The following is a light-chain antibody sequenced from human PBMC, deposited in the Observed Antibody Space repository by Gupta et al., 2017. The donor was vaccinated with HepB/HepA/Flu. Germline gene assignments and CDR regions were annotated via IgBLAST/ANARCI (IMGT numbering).Light chain of an antibody. CDR1: NIGSKS. CDR3: QVWDNSSDHLYV. Sequence: SSVLTQPPPQLEAPGKTARITCGGNNIGSKSVHWYQQKPGQAPVLVVYDDSDRPSGIPERFSGSNSGNTATLTISRVEAGDEADYYCQVWDNSSDHLYVFGTGTKVTVL. J-gene: IGLJ1*01. V-gene: IGLV3-21*03. CDR2: DDS.